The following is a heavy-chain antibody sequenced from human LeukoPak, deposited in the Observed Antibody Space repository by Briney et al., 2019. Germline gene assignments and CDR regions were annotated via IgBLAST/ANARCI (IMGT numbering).Heavy chain of an antibody. CDR3: ARVVLDHYYDSSGYLGTLDY. CDR2: IIPIFGTA. CDR1: GGTFSSYA. V-gene: IGHV1-69*05. J-gene: IGHJ4*02. Sequence: SVKVSCKASGGTFSSYAISWVRQAPGQGLEWVGGIIPIFGTANYTQKFQGRVTITTDESTSTAYMELSSLRSEDTAVYYCARVVLDHYYDSSGYLGTLDYWGQGTLVTVSS. D-gene: IGHD3-22*01.